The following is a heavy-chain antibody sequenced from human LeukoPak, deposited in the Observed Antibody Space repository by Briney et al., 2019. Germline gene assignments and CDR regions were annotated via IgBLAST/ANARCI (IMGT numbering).Heavy chain of an antibody. Sequence: KPSETLSLTCTVSGGSISSYYWTWIRQPPGKGLEWIGEINHSGSTYYNPSLKSRVTISLDTSKNHFSLKLSSVTAADTAVYYCARGYSSSWYWFDPWGQGTLVTVSS. J-gene: IGHJ5*02. D-gene: IGHD6-13*01. V-gene: IGHV4-34*01. CDR3: ARGYSSSWYWFDP. CDR1: GGSISSYY. CDR2: INHSGST.